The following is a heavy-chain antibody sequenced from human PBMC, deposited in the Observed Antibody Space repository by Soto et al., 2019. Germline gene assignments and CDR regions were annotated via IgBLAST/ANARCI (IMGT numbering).Heavy chain of an antibody. CDR1: GFTFNDYY. V-gene: IGHV3-11*05. D-gene: IGHD6-19*01. CDR2: VSTVTGFT. J-gene: IGHJ4*02. CDR3: VRGGLGLALAS. Sequence: QVQLVESGGALVKPGGSLRLSCVASGFTFNDYYMSWVRQAPGKGLEWLSYVSTVTGFTNYADSVKGRFTISRDDAKNSRYRQMDSRRADDPAMYFCVRGGLGLALASWGQGPVLIVSS.